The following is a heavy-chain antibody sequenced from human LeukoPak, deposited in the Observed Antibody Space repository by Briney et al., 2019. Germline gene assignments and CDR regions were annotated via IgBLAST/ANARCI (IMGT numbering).Heavy chain of an antibody. Sequence: SETLSLTCAVYGGSFSGYYWSWIRQPPGKGLEWIGEINHSGSTYYNPSLKSRVTISVDTSKNQFSLKLSSVTAADTAVYYCARELEYYDILTGLDVWGKGTTVTVSS. D-gene: IGHD3-9*01. CDR1: GGSFSGYY. J-gene: IGHJ6*04. V-gene: IGHV4-34*01. CDR2: INHSGST. CDR3: ARELEYYDILTGLDV.